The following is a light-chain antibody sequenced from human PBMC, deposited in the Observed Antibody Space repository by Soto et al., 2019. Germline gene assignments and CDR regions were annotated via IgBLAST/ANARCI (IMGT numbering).Light chain of an antibody. CDR2: EVS. CDR3: SSYAGSNNFFYV. V-gene: IGLV2-8*01. Sequence: QSALTQPPSASGSPGQSVTISCTGTSSDVGAYNYVSWYQQHPGKAPKLMIYEVSKRPSGVPDRFSGSKSGNTASLTVSGLQAEDEADYYCSSYAGSNNFFYVLGTGTK. J-gene: IGLJ1*01. CDR1: SSDVGAYNY.